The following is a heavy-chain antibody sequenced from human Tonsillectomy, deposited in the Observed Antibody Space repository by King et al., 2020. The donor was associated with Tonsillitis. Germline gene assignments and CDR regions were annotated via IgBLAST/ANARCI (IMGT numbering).Heavy chain of an antibody. Sequence: VQLVESGGGLVQPGGSLKLSCAASGFTFSGSAMHWVRQASGKGLEWVGRIRSKANSYATAYAASVKGRFTISRDDSKNTAYLQMNSLKTEDTAVYYCTRLEEGSTYYYGSGSYNHYYYGMDVWGQGTTVTVSS. V-gene: IGHV3-73*02. CDR2: IRSKANSYAT. J-gene: IGHJ6*02. D-gene: IGHD3-10*01. CDR3: TRLEEGSTYYYGSGSYNHYYYGMDV. CDR1: GFTFSGSA.